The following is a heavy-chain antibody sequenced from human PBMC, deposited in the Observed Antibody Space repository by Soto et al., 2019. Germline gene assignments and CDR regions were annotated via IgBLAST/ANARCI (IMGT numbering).Heavy chain of an antibody. J-gene: IGHJ4*02. CDR2: IYSGGST. CDR3: ARITGDRDDY. D-gene: IGHD7-27*01. CDR1: GFTVSNNY. V-gene: IGHV3-66*01. Sequence: TGGSLRLSXAASGFTVSNNYMTWVRQAPGKGLEWVSVIYSGGSTYYADSVKGRFTISRDSSKNTLYLQMNSLRAEDTAVYYCARITGDRDDYWGQGTLVTVSS.